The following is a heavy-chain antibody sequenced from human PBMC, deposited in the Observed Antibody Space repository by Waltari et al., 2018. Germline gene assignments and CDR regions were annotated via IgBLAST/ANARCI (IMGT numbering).Heavy chain of an antibody. Sequence: QVQLVESGGGVVQPGRSLRLSCAASGFTFSSYGMHWVRQAPGKGLEGVAVISYDGSNKYYADSVKGRFTISRDNSKNTLYLQMNSLRAEDTAVYYCADAKWGKYGMDVWGQGTTVTVSS. J-gene: IGHJ6*02. CDR1: GFTFSSYG. CDR2: ISYDGSNK. CDR3: ADAKWGKYGMDV. V-gene: IGHV3-30*03. D-gene: IGHD1-26*01.